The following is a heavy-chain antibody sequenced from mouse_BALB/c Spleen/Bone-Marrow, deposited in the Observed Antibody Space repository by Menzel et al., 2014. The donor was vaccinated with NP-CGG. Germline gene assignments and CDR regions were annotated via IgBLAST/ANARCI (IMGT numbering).Heavy chain of an antibody. CDR3: ARQGYGYVDFDV. Sequence: EVQLVESGGGLVKPGGSLKLSCAASGFAFSSYDMSWVRQTPEKRLEWVAYISSGGGSTYYPDTVKGRFTISRDNAKNTLHLQMSSLKSEDTAMYYCARQGYGYVDFDVWGAGTTVTVSS. V-gene: IGHV5-12-1*01. CDR1: GFAFSSYD. D-gene: IGHD1-2*01. J-gene: IGHJ1*01. CDR2: ISSGGGST.